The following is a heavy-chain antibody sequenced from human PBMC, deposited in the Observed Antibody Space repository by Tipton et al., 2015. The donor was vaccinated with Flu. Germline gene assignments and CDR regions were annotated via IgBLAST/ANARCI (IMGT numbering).Heavy chain of an antibody. Sequence: TLSLTCTVSGGSINRYYWSWIRQPPGKGLEWMGNIYYSGSTNYNPSLKSRVTIPVDTSKNQFSLKLSSVTAADTAVYYCARDLGRPHSTRWNYYYGMDVWGQGTTVTVSS. CDR1: GGSINRYY. V-gene: IGHV4-59*01. CDR2: IYYSGST. J-gene: IGHJ6*02. D-gene: IGHD2-2*01. CDR3: ARDLGRPHSTRWNYYYGMDV.